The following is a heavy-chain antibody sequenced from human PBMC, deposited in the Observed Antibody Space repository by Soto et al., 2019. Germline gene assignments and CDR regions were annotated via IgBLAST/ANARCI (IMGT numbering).Heavy chain of an antibody. V-gene: IGHV3-13*04. CDR2: IGTTGDT. CDR3: ARATGPTLFDY. Sequence: EVQLVESGGGLVQPGGSLRLSCSASGFTFSSYDMHWVRQGTGKGLEWVSAIGTTGDTYYAGSVKGRFTISRENAKNSLYLQMNSLRAGDTAIYFCARATGPTLFDYWGQGTLVTVSS. CDR1: GFTFSSYD. J-gene: IGHJ4*02.